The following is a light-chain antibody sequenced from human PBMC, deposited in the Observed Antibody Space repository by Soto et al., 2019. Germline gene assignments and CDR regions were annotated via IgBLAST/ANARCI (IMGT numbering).Light chain of an antibody. CDR3: ISYTRPSTPYV. Sequence: QSALTQPASVSGSPGQSITISCTGTSTDVGGFNYVSWFQQHPGKSPKLILYQVSYRPSGVSDRFSGSKSGNTASLTISGLQTEDEADYYCISYTRPSTPYVFGTGTKLTVL. CDR1: STDVGGFNY. J-gene: IGLJ1*01. CDR2: QVS. V-gene: IGLV2-14*01.